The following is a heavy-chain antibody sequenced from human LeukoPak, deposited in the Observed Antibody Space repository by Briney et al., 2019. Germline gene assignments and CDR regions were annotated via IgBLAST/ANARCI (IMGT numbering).Heavy chain of an antibody. J-gene: IGHJ6*04. V-gene: IGHV3-48*01. CDR2: TDSSSRTI. CDR1: GFTFSSYS. D-gene: IGHD3-10*02. Sequence: GSLRLSCAASGFTFSSYSMNWVRQAPGKGLEWVSYTDSSSRTIYYADSVKGRFTISKDNAKNSLYLQMNSLRAEDTAVYYCAELGITMIGGVWGKGTTVTISS. CDR3: AELGITMIGGV.